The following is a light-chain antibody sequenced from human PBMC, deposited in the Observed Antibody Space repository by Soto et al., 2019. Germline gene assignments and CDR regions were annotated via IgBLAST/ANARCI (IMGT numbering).Light chain of an antibody. CDR2: GAS. V-gene: IGKV3D-15*01. CDR3: QQSNNWPSIT. Sequence: TQSPGTLSLSPGGRATLSCSSSQSVSRRLAWYQQRPGQSPRLLISGASMRASGVPVRFIGSGSGTEFTLTISSLQSEDFAVYYCQQSNNWPSITVGQGTRLEIK. CDR1: QSVSRR. J-gene: IGKJ5*01.